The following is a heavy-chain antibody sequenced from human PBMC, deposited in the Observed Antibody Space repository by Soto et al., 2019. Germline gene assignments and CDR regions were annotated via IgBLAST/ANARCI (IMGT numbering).Heavy chain of an antibody. V-gene: IGHV4-59*12. CDR3: ARDHRHCSGGSCYLWEY. Sequence: QVQLQESGPGLVKPSETLSLTCTVSGGSISGSYWGWIRQLPGKGLEWIAYFTYRGTTNYNPSLKCRVTISVDTSKNQFFLKLGSVTTADTAIYYCARDHRHCSGGSCYLWEYWCQGALVTVSS. CDR1: GGSISGSY. D-gene: IGHD2-15*01. CDR2: FTYRGTT. J-gene: IGHJ4*02.